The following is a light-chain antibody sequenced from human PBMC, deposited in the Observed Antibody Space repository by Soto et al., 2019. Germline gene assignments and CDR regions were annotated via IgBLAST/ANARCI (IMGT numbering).Light chain of an antibody. J-gene: IGKJ4*01. CDR3: QQYASSPLT. CDR2: GAS. Sequence: EIVLTQSPGTLSLSPGERATLSCRASQSVGRNYLAWYQQKLGQAPRLLIHGASSRATGIPDRFSGSGSGTDFILTISRVEPEDVAVYYWQQYASSPLTFGGGTKVEIK. V-gene: IGKV3-20*01. CDR1: QSVGRNY.